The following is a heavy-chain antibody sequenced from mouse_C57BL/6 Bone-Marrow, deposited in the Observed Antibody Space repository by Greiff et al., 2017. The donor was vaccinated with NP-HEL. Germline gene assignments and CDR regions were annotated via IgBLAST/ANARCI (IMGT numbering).Heavy chain of an antibody. CDR2: IRSKSNNYAT. V-gene: IGHV10-1*01. CDR1: GFSFNTYA. D-gene: IGHD1-1*01. CDR3: VRSYYYGSSPFAY. Sequence: EVMLVESGGGLVQPKGSLKLSCAASGFSFNTYAMNWVRQAPGKGLEWVARIRSKSNNYATYYADSVKDRFTISRDDSESMLYLQMNNLKTEDTAMYYCVRSYYYGSSPFAYWGQGTLVTVSA. J-gene: IGHJ3*01.